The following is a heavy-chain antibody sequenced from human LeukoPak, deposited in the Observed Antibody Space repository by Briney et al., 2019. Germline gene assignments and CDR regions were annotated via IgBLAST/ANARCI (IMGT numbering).Heavy chain of an antibody. CDR1: GFTFSDYY. J-gene: IGHJ4*02. CDR2: ISSSGSTI. V-gene: IGHV3-11*01. Sequence: PGGSLRLSCAASGFTFSDYYMSWIRQAPGKGLEWVSYISSSGSTIYYADSVKGRFTISRDNAKNSLYLQMNSLRAEDTAVYYCASHPLRLGELSSDFDYWGQGTLVTVSS. CDR3: ASHPLRLGELSSDFDY. D-gene: IGHD3-16*02.